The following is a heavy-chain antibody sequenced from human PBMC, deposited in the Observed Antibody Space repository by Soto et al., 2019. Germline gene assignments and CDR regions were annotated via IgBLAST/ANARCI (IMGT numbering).Heavy chain of an antibody. CDR2: ISGSGGTT. J-gene: IGHJ4*02. V-gene: IGHV3-23*01. CDR1: GFTFSSYA. CDR3: AKSPKVSSTSFDY. D-gene: IGHD2-2*01. Sequence: GGSLRLSCVASGFTFSSYALNWVRQAPGRGLEWVSAISGSGGTTYYADSVKGRFTISRDKYKNTLFLQMNSLRAEDAAIYYCAKSPKVSSTSFDYWGQGSLVTLSS.